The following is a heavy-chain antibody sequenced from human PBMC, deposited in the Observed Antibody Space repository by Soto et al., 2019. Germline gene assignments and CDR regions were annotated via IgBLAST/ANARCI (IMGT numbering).Heavy chain of an antibody. D-gene: IGHD1-7*01. J-gene: IGHJ4*02. Sequence: EVQLLESGGVLVQPGGSLRLACAASGFTFSSYGMTLVRQAPGKGLEWVSFSSATGAGTYYADSVKGRFTISRDNSKNTLYLQMTSLRADDRAGYYCAKDRRAGGNYGFYSDFGGQGALVIVSS. CDR1: GFTFSSYG. CDR2: SSATGAGT. V-gene: IGHV3-23*01. CDR3: AKDRRAGGNYGFYSDF.